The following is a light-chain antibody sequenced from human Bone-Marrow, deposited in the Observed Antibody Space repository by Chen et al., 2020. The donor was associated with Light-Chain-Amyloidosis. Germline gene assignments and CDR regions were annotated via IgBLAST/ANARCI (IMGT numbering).Light chain of an antibody. V-gene: IGLV2-14*01. Sequence: QSALTQPASVSGFPGQSLTFASTGSSGDVGGYNSVSWYRHHPGKAPKLMIYEVSNRPSGVCNRFSGSKSGNTASLTISGLQTEDEADYYCSSYTSTGTYVFGTGTKVTVL. CDR1: SGDVGGYNS. CDR2: EVS. J-gene: IGLJ1*01. CDR3: SSYTSTGTYV.